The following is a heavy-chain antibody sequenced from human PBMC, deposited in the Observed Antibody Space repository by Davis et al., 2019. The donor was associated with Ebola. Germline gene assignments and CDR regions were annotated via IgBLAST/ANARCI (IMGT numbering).Heavy chain of an antibody. CDR1: GFTFSSYE. J-gene: IGHJ6*02. D-gene: IGHD3-3*01. Sequence: ESLKISCAASGFTFSSYEMNWVRQPPGKGLEWIGSIYYSGSTYYNPSLKSRVTISVDTSKNQFSLKLSSVTAADTAVYYCARDVTIFGVVIQGRYYYGMDVWGQGTTVTVSS. CDR2: IYYSGST. V-gene: IGHV4-38-2*02. CDR3: ARDVTIFGVVIQGRYYYGMDV.